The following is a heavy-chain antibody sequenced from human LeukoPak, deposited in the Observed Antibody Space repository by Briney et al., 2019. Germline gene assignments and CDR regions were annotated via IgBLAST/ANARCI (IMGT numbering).Heavy chain of an antibody. V-gene: IGHV3-74*03. D-gene: IGHD3/OR15-3a*01. CDR2: IESDGTRT. J-gene: IGHJ6*02. CDR3: VRGGHKLDIETSRYFYGLDV. CDR1: GITLSDYW. Sequence: GGSLRLSCAASGITLSDYWMFWVRQGPGKGLLHGSRIESDGTRTVYADSVKGRFTISRDNAKNTMYLQMNSLRAEDTAVYYCVRGGHKLDIETSRYFYGLDVWGLGTTVTVSS.